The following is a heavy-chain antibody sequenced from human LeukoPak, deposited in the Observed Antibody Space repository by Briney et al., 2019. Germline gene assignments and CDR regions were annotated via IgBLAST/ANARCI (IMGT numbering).Heavy chain of an antibody. Sequence: SETLSLTCTVSGGSISSYYWSWFRQPPGKGLEWIGYIYSSGSTNYNPSLKSRVTISVDTSKNQFSLKLSSVTAADTAVYYCASDERWLQDYDYWGQGTLVTVSS. CDR3: ASDERWLQDYDY. CDR2: IYSSGST. V-gene: IGHV4-59*12. CDR1: GGSISSYY. J-gene: IGHJ4*02. D-gene: IGHD5-24*01.